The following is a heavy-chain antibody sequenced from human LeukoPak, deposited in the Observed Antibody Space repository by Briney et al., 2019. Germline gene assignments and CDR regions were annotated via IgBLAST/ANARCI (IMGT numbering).Heavy chain of an antibody. CDR1: GFTFSSYA. D-gene: IGHD4-17*01. CDR3: AKDRDDHGDYVFDS. J-gene: IGHJ4*01. Sequence: PGGSLRLSCAASGFTFSSYAMSWVRQAPGKGLEWVSAISGSGGSTYYADSVKGRFTISRDNSKNTLSLEMNSLRAEDTAVYYCAKDRDDHGDYVFDSWGQGTLVTVSS. V-gene: IGHV3-23*01. CDR2: ISGSGGST.